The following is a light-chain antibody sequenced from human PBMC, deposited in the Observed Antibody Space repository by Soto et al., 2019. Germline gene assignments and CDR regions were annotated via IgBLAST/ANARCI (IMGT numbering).Light chain of an antibody. CDR2: SNN. CDR3: AAWDDSLNAYV. Sequence: QSLLTQTPSASATSGQRVPIACSGSISNIGSNTVNWYQQLPGTAPKLLIYSNNQRPSGVPDRFSGSKYGTSASLAISGLQSEDEADYYCAAWDDSLNAYVFGTGTKVTVL. CDR1: ISNIGSNT. V-gene: IGLV1-44*01. J-gene: IGLJ1*01.